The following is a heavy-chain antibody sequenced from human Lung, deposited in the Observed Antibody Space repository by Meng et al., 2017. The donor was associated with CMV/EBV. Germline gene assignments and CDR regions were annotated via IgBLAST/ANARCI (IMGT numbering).Heavy chain of an antibody. Sequence: ASVXVSCKASGYTFTSYDISWVRQAPGQGLEWMGWMNPNSGNTDSAQNFQGRVTMTRNTSISTAYMELSSLRSEDTVVYYCARAVYCIGTTCFFYPMDVWGQGTTVTVSS. D-gene: IGHD2-2*01. CDR1: GYTFTSYD. CDR2: MNPNSGNT. J-gene: IGHJ6*02. CDR3: ARAVYCIGTTCFFYPMDV. V-gene: IGHV1-8*01.